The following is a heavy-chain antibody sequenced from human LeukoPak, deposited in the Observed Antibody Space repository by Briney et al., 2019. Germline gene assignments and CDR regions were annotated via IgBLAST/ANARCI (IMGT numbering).Heavy chain of an antibody. J-gene: IGHJ4*02. Sequence: GGSLRLSCAASGFTFSSHAMSWVRQAPGKGLEWVSSIGSSGATFYADSVKGRFTISRDNSKNTLFLQMNSLRAEDTALYFCAKVTAWYSSSWYLAYWGQGTLVTVSS. V-gene: IGHV3-23*01. CDR2: IGSSGAT. CDR3: AKVTAWYSSSWYLAY. CDR1: GFTFSSHA. D-gene: IGHD6-13*01.